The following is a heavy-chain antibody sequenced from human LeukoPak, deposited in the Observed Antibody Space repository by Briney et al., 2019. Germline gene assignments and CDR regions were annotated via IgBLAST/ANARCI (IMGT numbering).Heavy chain of an antibody. J-gene: IGHJ6*04. Sequence: GGSLRLSCAGSGFTFSTYSMNWVRQAPGKGLEWVSSISSSSSYIYYADSVRGRFTISRDNAKNSLYLQMNSLRAEDTAVYYCAELGITMIGGVWGKGTTVTISS. CDR2: ISSSSSYI. CDR3: AELGITMIGGV. D-gene: IGHD3-10*02. CDR1: GFTFSTYS. V-gene: IGHV3-21*01.